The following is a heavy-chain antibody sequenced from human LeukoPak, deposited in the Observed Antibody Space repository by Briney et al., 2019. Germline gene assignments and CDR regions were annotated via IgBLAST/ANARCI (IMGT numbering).Heavy chain of an antibody. CDR1: GGTFSSYA. Sequence: SVKVSCKASGGTFSSYAISWVRQAPGQGLEWMGGIIPIFGTANYAQKFQGRVTITADKSTSTAYMELSSLRSEDTAVYYCARGRRTPWYSSGWPPARWWFDPWGQGTLVTVSS. D-gene: IGHD6-19*01. CDR3: ARGRRTPWYSSGWPPARWWFDP. CDR2: IIPIFGTA. J-gene: IGHJ5*02. V-gene: IGHV1-69*06.